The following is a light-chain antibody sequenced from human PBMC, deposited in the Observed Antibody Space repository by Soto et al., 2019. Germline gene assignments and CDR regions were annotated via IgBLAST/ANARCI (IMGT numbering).Light chain of an antibody. CDR1: STDVATSNF. J-gene: IGLJ1*01. Sequence: QSVLTQPDSVSGSPGQSITISCSGISTDVATSNFVSWYQHRPGKAPRLILYDVSHRPSGVSDRFSGSKSGDTASLTISGLQLEDEADYYCTSYRRGPLYVFGTGTKVTVL. CDR2: DVS. CDR3: TSYRRGPLYV. V-gene: IGLV2-14*03.